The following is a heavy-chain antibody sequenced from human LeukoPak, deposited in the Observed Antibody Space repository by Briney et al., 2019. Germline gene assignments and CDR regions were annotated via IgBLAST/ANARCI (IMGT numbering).Heavy chain of an antibody. CDR2: IKHDGSEK. V-gene: IGHV3-7*03. D-gene: IGHD3-16*01. CDR1: GFTFSSYW. Sequence: GGSLRLSCAASGFTFSSYWMSWVRQAPGKGLEWVANIKHDGSEKYYVDSVKGRFTISRDNSKNTLYLQMNSLRAEDTAVYYCAMGGARFDPWGQGTLVTVSS. J-gene: IGHJ5*02. CDR3: AMGGARFDP.